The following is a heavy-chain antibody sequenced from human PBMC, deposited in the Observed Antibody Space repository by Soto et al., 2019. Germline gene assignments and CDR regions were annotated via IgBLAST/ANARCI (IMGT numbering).Heavy chain of an antibody. CDR2: INAGNGNT. CDR1: GYTFTNYA. Sequence: QIHLVQSGAEVKKPGASVKVSCWTSGYTFTNYAIHWVRQAPGQRLEWVGWINAGNGNTKYSQKLQDRVTITRDPSASTAYMELSSLRSEDTAVYYCARDGVVGDNINFDYWGQGTLVTVSS. CDR3: ARDGVVGDNINFDY. J-gene: IGHJ4*02. V-gene: IGHV1-3*01. D-gene: IGHD1-26*01.